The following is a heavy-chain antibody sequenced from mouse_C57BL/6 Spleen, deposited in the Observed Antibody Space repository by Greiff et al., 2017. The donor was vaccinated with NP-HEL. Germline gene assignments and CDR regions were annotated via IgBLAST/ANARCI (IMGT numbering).Heavy chain of an antibody. CDR1: GSTFTRYT. CDR2: IHPSSVYT. CDR3: ARGYGSSYGYAMDY. Sequence: QVQLQQSGAELARPGASVQMSCTASGSTFTRYTMLWVKQRPFQGLEWIGYIHPSSVYTKEKQKFKDKAALTADKSSSTAYMQLSSLTSEDSAVYYCARGYGSSYGYAMDYWGQGTSVTVSS. J-gene: IGHJ4*01. D-gene: IGHD1-1*01. V-gene: IGHV1-4*01.